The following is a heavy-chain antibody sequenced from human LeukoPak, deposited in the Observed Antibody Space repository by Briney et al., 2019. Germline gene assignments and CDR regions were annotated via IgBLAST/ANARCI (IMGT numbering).Heavy chain of an antibody. CDR3: ARMAMDPAMVTNFFDL. D-gene: IGHD5-18*01. J-gene: IGHJ4*02. V-gene: IGHV1-46*01. Sequence: ASVKVSCKASGYTFTDYYMYWVRPAPGQGPECMGVIHPSGGGTTYAQKFQGRVPLTKDTATSTVYIELSSLRSDDTAVYDCARMAMDPAMVTNFFDLWGQGTLLIVSA. CDR2: IHPSGGGT. CDR1: GYTFTDYY.